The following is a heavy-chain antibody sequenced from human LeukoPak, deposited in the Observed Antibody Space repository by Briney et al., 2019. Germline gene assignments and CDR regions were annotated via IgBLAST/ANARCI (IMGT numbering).Heavy chain of an antibody. J-gene: IGHJ4*02. Sequence: PSETLSLTCTVSGGSVSSGSYYWSWIRQPPGKGLEWIGYIYYSGSTNYNPSLKSRVTISVDTSKNQFSLKLSSVTAADTAVYYCARGVPPISIFGVVIRNGVYFDYWGQGTLVTVSS. D-gene: IGHD3-3*01. CDR2: IYYSGST. CDR3: ARGVPPISIFGVVIRNGVYFDY. V-gene: IGHV4-61*01. CDR1: GGSVSSGSYY.